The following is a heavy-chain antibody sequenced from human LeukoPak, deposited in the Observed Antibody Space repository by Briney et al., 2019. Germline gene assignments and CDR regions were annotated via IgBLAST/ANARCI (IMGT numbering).Heavy chain of an antibody. V-gene: IGHV3-30-3*01. Sequence: GGSLRLSCAASGFTFSSYAMHWVRQAPGKGLEWVAVISYDGSNKYYADSVKGRFTISRDNSKNTLYLQMNSLRAEDTAVYYCARGPYYDILTAYYAEGLDYWGQGTLVTVSS. CDR3: ARGPYYDILTAYYAEGLDY. CDR2: ISYDGSNK. D-gene: IGHD3-9*01. CDR1: GFTFSSYA. J-gene: IGHJ4*02.